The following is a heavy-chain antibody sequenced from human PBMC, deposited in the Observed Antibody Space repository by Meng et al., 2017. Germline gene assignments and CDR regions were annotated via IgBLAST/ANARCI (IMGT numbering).Heavy chain of an antibody. CDR2: IIPIFGTA. V-gene: IGHV1-69*01. Sequence: QVRQGRSGAEVKKPGSSVKVSCKASGGTFSSYAISWVRQAPGQGLEWMGGIIPIFGTANYAQKFQGRVTITADESTSTAYMELSSLRSEDTAVYYCARDSDSSSWYDYFGYWGQGTLVTVSS. CDR1: GGTFSSYA. J-gene: IGHJ4*02. CDR3: ARDSDSSSWYDYFGY. D-gene: IGHD6-13*01.